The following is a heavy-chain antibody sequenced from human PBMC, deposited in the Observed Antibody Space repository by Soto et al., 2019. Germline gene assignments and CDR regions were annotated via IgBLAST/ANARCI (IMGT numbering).Heavy chain of an antibody. J-gene: IGHJ4*02. Sequence: GASVKVSCKASGYTFTGYYMHWVRQAPGQGLEWMGWINPNSGGTNYAQKFQGWVTMTRDTSINTAYMELSRLRSEDTAVYFCATSNGSGYRAFDSWGQGALVTVSS. CDR1: GYTFTGYY. D-gene: IGHD3-10*01. CDR2: INPNSGGT. V-gene: IGHV1-2*04. CDR3: ATSNGSGYRAFDS.